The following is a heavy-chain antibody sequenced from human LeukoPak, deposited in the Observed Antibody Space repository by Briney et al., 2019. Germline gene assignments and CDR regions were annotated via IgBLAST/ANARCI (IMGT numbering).Heavy chain of an antibody. CDR1: GFTFSSYS. V-gene: IGHV3-21*01. CDR2: ISSSSSYI. Sequence: GGSLRLSCAASGFTFSSYSMNWVRQAPGKGLEWVSSISSSSSYIYYADSVKGRFTISRDNAKNSLYLQMNSLRAEDTAVYYCARDLNDYGGNGLFDYWGQGTLVTVSS. J-gene: IGHJ4*02. D-gene: IGHD4-23*01. CDR3: ARDLNDYGGNGLFDY.